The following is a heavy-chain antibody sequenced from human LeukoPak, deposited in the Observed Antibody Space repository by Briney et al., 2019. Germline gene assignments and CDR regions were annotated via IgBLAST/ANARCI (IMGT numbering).Heavy chain of an antibody. D-gene: IGHD6-13*01. CDR3: ASVLSSSWGYFDY. CDR1: GGSISSSNW. V-gene: IGHV4-4*02. Sequence: TSETLSLTCAVSGGSISSSNWWSWVRQPPGKGLEWIGEIYHSGSTNYNPSLKSRVTISVDKSENQFSLKLSSVTAADTAVYYCASVLSSSWGYFDYWGRGTLVTVSS. J-gene: IGHJ4*02. CDR2: IYHSGST.